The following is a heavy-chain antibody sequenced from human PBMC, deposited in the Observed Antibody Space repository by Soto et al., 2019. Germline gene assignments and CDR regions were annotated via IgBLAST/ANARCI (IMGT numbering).Heavy chain of an antibody. CDR1: GFTFSSYG. J-gene: IGHJ6*02. CDR3: ARDTARAMVRIYYGMDV. Sequence: QVQLVESGGGVVQPGRSLRLSCAASGFTFSSYGMHWVRKAPGKGLEWVAVIWYDGSNKYYADSVKGRFTLSRDSSKNTLYLQMNSLRAEDTAVYYCARDTARAMVRIYYGMDVWGQGTTVTVSS. CDR2: IWYDGSNK. D-gene: IGHD3-10*01. V-gene: IGHV3-33*01.